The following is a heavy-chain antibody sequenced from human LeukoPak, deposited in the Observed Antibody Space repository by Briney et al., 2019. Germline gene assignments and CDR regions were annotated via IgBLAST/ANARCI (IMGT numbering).Heavy chain of an antibody. Sequence: PGGSLRLSCAASGFTFSSYAMPWVRQAPGKGLEWVASISSSSSYIYYADSVKGRFTISRDNAKNSLYLQMNSLRAEDTAVYYCARSLTYDSSGFDYWGQGTLVTVSS. CDR2: ISSSSSYI. CDR1: GFTFSSYA. CDR3: ARSLTYDSSGFDY. J-gene: IGHJ4*02. V-gene: IGHV3-21*01. D-gene: IGHD3-22*01.